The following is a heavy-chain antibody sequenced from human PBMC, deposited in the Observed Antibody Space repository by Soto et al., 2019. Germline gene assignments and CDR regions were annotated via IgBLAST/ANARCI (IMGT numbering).Heavy chain of an antibody. D-gene: IGHD4-17*01. CDR2: IFYTGNT. V-gene: IGHV4-30-4*01. CDR3: ARLSPEYGDYEGLNY. CDR1: GGSIRRGDYY. J-gene: IGHJ4*02. Sequence: PSGTLSLTCAVSGGSIRRGDYYWGWIRQPPGKGLEWIGHIFYTGNTYYNPSLKSRITISVDTSKNQFSLKLHSVTGADTAVYYCARLSPEYGDYEGLNYWGQGTLVTVSS.